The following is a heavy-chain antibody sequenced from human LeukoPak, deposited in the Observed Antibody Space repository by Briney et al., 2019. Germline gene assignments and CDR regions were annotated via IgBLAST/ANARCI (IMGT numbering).Heavy chain of an antibody. CDR2: ISGSGGST. CDR3: AKFSSSGSSGYYPTPFDY. Sequence: GGSLRLSCAASGFTFSSYAMSWVRQAPGKGLEWVSAISGSGGSTYYADSVKGQFTISRDNSKNTLYLQMNSLRAEDTAVYYCAKFSSSGSSGYYPTPFDYWGQGTLVTVSS. V-gene: IGHV3-23*01. J-gene: IGHJ4*02. D-gene: IGHD3-22*01. CDR1: GFTFSSYA.